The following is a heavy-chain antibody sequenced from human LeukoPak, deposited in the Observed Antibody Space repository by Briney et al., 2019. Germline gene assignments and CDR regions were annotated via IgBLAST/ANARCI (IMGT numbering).Heavy chain of an antibody. CDR2: ISAYNGNT. V-gene: IGHV1-18*01. D-gene: IGHD2-2*02. Sequence: GASVKVSFKSSGYTFTSYGISWVRQAPGQGLEWMGWISAYNGNTNYAQKLQGRVTITTETSTSTANMELRSLRSDATAVYYCAREGYCSSTSCYTGAYYYYYYMDVWGKGTTVTVSS. CDR3: AREGYCSSTSCYTGAYYYYYYMDV. J-gene: IGHJ6*03. CDR1: GYTFTSYG.